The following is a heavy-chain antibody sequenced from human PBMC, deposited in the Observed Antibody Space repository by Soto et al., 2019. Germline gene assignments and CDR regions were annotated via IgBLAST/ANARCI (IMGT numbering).Heavy chain of an antibody. V-gene: IGHV1-18*01. J-gene: IGHJ6*02. CDR3: AVSGEMVQQPEDGMDV. CDR1: GYTFTSYG. Sequence: QVQLVQSGVEVKKPGASVKVSCKASGYTFTSYGISWVRQAPGPGLEWMGWISAYNDYTNYAQTLQGRVTMTTDTSTSTAYRELRGLRCDDTDVYYCAVSGEMVQQPEDGMDVWGQGTTVIVSS. D-gene: IGHD6-13*01. CDR2: ISAYNDYT.